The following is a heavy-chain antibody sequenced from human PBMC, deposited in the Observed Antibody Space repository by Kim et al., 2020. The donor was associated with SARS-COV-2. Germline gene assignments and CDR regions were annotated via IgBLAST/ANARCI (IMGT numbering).Heavy chain of an antibody. D-gene: IGHD2-21*01. J-gene: IGHJ3*01. V-gene: IGHV3-15*01. CDR3: ATDFQLWSSAFSV. CDR2: MRDRGAGGTT. Sequence: GGSLRLSCVGSGFTFSDAWMNWVRQIPGKGLEWVGRMRDRGAGGTTDYAAPVIGRFSISRDDSKSTVYLQMNSVKTEDTGVYFCATDFQLWSSAFSVWGQGTKVTVSS. CDR1: GFTFSDAW.